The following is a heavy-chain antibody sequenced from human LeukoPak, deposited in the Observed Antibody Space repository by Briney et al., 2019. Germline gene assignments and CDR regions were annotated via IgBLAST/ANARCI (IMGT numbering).Heavy chain of an antibody. J-gene: IGHJ4*02. V-gene: IGHV3-30*04. Sequence: PGGSLRLSCAASGFTFSSYAMHWVRQAPGKGLEWVAVISYDGSNQYSADSVKGRFTISRDNAKDSLYLQMNSLRAEDTALYSCARVAYSAYDYPTLLPPFDYWGQGTLVTVSS. CDR3: ARVAYSAYDYPTLLPPFDY. CDR1: GFTFSSYA. D-gene: IGHD5-12*01. CDR2: ISYDGSNQ.